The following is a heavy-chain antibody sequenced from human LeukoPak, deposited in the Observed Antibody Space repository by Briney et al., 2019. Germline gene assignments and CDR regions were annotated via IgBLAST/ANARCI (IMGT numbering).Heavy chain of an antibody. Sequence: GRSLRLSCAASGFNFRSYGMHWVRQAPGRGLEWVTFISSDGNTKNYPDSVKGRFTSSRDNSKNTLYLQMNSLRPEDTAVYYCATHSLGYCSGGSCYGFDYWGQGTLVTVSS. J-gene: IGHJ4*02. D-gene: IGHD2-15*01. V-gene: IGHV3-30*03. CDR2: ISSDGNTK. CDR3: ATHSLGYCSGGSCYGFDY. CDR1: GFNFRSYG.